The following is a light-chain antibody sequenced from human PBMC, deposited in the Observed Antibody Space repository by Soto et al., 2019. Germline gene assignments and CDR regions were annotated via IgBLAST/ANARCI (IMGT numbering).Light chain of an antibody. CDR3: QQHHNWPLN. CDR2: DTS. Sequence: VVMKQSPATLSGSRGEGGTLSCRGKQGIGDTLAWYHHKHGQTPRLLIYDTSTRATGVPARFSGSRSGPEFTLTISSLQSQDFAVDYCQQHHNWPLNVGRGTKVDI. CDR1: QGIGDT. V-gene: IGKV3-15*01. J-gene: IGKJ1*01.